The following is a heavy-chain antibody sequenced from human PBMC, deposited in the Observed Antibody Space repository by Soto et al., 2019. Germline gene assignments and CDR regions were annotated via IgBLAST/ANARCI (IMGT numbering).Heavy chain of an antibody. V-gene: IGHV3-30*03. J-gene: IGHJ6*02. CDR2: ISYDGSNK. CDR1: GLIFSSSA. Sequence: QVQLVESGGGVVQPGRSLRLSCAASGLIFSSSAMHWVRQAPGKGLEWVALISYDGSNKYYVDSVTGRFTISRDNSKDTLDLQMNSLREGDTAVYYCAAETKSYFYGMDVWGQGTTVTVSS. CDR3: AAETKSYFYGMDV.